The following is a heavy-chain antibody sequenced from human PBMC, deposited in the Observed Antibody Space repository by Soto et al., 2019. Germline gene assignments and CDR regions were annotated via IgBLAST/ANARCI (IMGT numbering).Heavy chain of an antibody. CDR1: GFTFTSSA. Sequence: SVKVSCKASGFTFTSSAVQWVRQARGQRLEWIGWIVVGIGNTNYAQKFQERVTITRDMSTSTAYMELSSLRSEDTAVYYCAALWFGELPDAFDIWGQGTMVTVSS. V-gene: IGHV1-58*01. D-gene: IGHD3-10*01. J-gene: IGHJ3*02. CDR3: AALWFGELPDAFDI. CDR2: IVVGIGNT.